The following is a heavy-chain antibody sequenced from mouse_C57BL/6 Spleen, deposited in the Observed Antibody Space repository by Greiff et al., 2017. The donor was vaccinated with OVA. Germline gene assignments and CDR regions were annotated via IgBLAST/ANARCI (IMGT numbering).Heavy chain of an antibody. CDR1: GYTFTSYW. CDR3: ARGHYDYDGYAMDY. Sequence: VQLQQSGAELVRPGSSVKLSCKASGYTFTSYWMHWVKQRPIQGLEWIGNIDPSDSETHYNQKFKDKATLTVDKSSSTAYMQLSSLTSEDSAVYYCARGHYDYDGYAMDYWGQGTSVTVSS. CDR2: IDPSDSET. D-gene: IGHD2-4*01. V-gene: IGHV1-52*01. J-gene: IGHJ4*01.